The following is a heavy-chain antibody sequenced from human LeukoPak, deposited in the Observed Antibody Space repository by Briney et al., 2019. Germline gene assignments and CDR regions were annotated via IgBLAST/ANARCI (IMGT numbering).Heavy chain of an antibody. V-gene: IGHV3-30*02. CDR3: AKLYSGYSGYDLDY. D-gene: IGHD5-12*01. J-gene: IGHJ4*02. CDR2: IRYDGSNK. CDR1: GFTFSSYG. Sequence: GGSLRLSCAASGFTFSSYGMHWVRQAPGKGLEWVAFIRYDGSNKYYADSVKGRFTISRYNSKNTLYLQMNSLRAEDTAVYYCAKLYSGYSGYDLDYWGQGTLVTVSS.